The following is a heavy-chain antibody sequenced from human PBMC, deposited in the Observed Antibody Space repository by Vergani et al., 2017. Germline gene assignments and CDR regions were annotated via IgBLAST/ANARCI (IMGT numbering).Heavy chain of an antibody. Sequence: EVPLVQSGAEVKTPGESLKISCTGSGYSFTSYWIGWVRQMPGKGLEWMGIIYPGDSDTRYSPSFQGQVTISADKSSSTAYLQWSSLKASDTAMYYCARSTVVTRHDAFDIWGQGTMVTVSS. D-gene: IGHD4-23*01. V-gene: IGHV5-51*01. CDR2: IYPGDSDT. CDR3: ARSTVVTRHDAFDI. CDR1: GYSFTSYW. J-gene: IGHJ3*02.